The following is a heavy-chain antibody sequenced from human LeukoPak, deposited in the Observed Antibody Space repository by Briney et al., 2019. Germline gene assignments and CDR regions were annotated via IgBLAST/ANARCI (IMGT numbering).Heavy chain of an antibody. Sequence: SETLSLTCVVSGYSISSSNWWGWIRQPPGKGLEWIGYIYYSGSTYYNASLNSRVTMSVDTSKNQFSLKLSSVTAVDTAVYYCARSYYYDSSGYYSIGSSWGQGTLVTVSS. CDR2: IYYSGST. V-gene: IGHV4-28*01. CDR1: GYSISSSNW. CDR3: ARSYYYDSSGYYSIGSS. D-gene: IGHD3-22*01. J-gene: IGHJ5*02.